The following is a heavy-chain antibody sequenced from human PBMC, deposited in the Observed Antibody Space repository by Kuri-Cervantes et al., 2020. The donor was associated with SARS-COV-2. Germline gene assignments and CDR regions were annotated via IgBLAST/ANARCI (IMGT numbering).Heavy chain of an antibody. D-gene: IGHD6-19*01. CDR3: AKDIAVAGLFDY. J-gene: IGHJ4*02. V-gene: IGHV3-23*03. Sequence: ETLSLTCAASGFTFSSYAMSWVRQAPGKGLEWVSVIYSGGSSTYYADSVKGRFTISRDNSKNTLYLQMNSLRAEDTAVYYCAKDIAVAGLFDYWGQGTLVTVSS. CDR1: GFTFSSYA. CDR2: IYSGGSST.